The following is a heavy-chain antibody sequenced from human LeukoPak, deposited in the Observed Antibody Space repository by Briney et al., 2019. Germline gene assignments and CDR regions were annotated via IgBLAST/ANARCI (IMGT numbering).Heavy chain of an antibody. Sequence: ASVEVSCKASGYTFSGYYIHWVRQAPGQGLEWMGWMNPNSGATNNAQKFQGRVTLSRDTSISTAYMELRKLRSDDTAVYYCARSGITTIPNFDYWGQGTLVTVSS. J-gene: IGHJ4*02. D-gene: IGHD1/OR15-1a*01. CDR3: ARSGITTIPNFDY. V-gene: IGHV1-2*02. CDR2: MNPNSGAT. CDR1: GYTFSGYY.